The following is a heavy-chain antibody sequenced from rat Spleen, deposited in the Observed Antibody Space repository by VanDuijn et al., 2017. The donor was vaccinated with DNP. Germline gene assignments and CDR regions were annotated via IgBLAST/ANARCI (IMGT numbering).Heavy chain of an antibody. Sequence: EVQLQESGPGLVKPSQSLSLTCSVTGYSITTNYWAWIQKFPGNKVEWMGYISYRGSTNYNPTLKRRFYITRDTSKNQFFLQMNSVTTEDTATYYCARWSRYFDYWGQGVMVTVSS. J-gene: IGHJ2*01. CDR3: ARWSRYFDY. V-gene: IGHV3-1*01. CDR1: GYSITTNY. CDR2: ISYRGST.